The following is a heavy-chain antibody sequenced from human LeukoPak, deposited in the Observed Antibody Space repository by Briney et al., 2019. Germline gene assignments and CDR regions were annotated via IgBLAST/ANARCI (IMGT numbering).Heavy chain of an antibody. J-gene: IGHJ4*02. V-gene: IGHV4-34*01. D-gene: IGHD5-24*01. CDR3: ARDSRGEVEMATILDY. Sequence: TSETLSLTCAVYGGSFSGYYWSWIRQPPGKGLEWIGEINHSGSTNYNPSLKSRVTISVDTSKNQFSLKLSSVTAADTAVYYCARDSRGEVEMATILDYWGQGTLVTVSS. CDR1: GGSFSGYY. CDR2: INHSGST.